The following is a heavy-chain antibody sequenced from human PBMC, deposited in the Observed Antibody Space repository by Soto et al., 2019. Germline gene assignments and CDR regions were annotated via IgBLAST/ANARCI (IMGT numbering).Heavy chain of an antibody. CDR3: AIDGRNELSVERLNPVDV. V-gene: IGHV1-18*01. Sequence: GQLVQSGPAVKKPGASVKVSCKASAYTFTTYGISWVRQAHGQGLEWMEWISGYNSQTSYAQKFRGRVTITTVTSTSTAYMKLRNLRSDDPAIEYWAIDGRNELSVERLNPVDVWGHGTTVTVSS. D-gene: IGHD1-1*01. J-gene: IGHJ6*02. CDR1: AYTFTTYG. CDR2: ISGYNSQT.